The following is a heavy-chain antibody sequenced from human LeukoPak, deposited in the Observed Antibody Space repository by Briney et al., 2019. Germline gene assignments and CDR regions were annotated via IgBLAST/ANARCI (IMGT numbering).Heavy chain of an antibody. D-gene: IGHD3-16*02. CDR3: ARGPYYDYVWGSYRSPGFDY. CDR1: GYSISSGYY. Sequence: SETLSLTCAVSGYSISSGYYWGWLRPPPGKGLEWIGSIYHSGSTYYNPSLKSRVTISVDTSKNQFSLKLSSVTAADTAVYYCARGPYYDYVWGSYRSPGFDYWGRGTLVTVSS. CDR2: IYHSGST. V-gene: IGHV4-38-2*01. J-gene: IGHJ4*02.